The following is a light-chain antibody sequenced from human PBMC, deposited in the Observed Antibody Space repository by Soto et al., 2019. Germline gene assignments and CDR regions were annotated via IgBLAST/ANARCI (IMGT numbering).Light chain of an antibody. J-gene: IGLJ2*01. CDR2: TTN. V-gene: IGLV1-44*01. Sequence: QSVLTQPPSASRTPGQTVTISCSGGRFNIGKNTLNWYQQLPGTAPQLLISTTNHRPSGVRDRFSASKSGTSASLAISGLQSDDEADYYCAAWDDSLKVVVFGGGNKLTVL. CDR1: RFNIGKNT. CDR3: AAWDDSLKVVV.